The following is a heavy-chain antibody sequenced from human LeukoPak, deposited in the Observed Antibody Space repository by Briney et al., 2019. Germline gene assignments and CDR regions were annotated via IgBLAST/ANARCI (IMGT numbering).Heavy chain of an antibody. CDR2: INQDGSQK. J-gene: IGHJ4*02. CDR1: GFSFSSYW. V-gene: IGHV3-7*01. Sequence: GGSLRLSCVASGFSFSSYWMSWVRQAPGKGLEWVAIINQDGSQKYYVDSVKGRFTISRDNAKNSLYLQMNSLRAEDTAVYYCARGSDYWGQGTLVTVSS. CDR3: ARGSDY.